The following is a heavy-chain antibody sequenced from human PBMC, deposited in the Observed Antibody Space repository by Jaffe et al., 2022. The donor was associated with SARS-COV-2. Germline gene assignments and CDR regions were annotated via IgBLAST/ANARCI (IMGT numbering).Heavy chain of an antibody. CDR1: GGSVSSGNNY. CDR3: ARHIGGFDENWFDP. Sequence: QVQLQESGPGLVKPSETLSLTCTVSGGSVSSGNNYWNWIRQPPGKALEWIGYMYYSGSTKYNPSLKSRVTISVDTSKNQFSLKLSSVTAADTAVYYCARHIGGFDENWFDPWGQGTLVTVSS. D-gene: IGHD2-21*01. CDR2: MYYSGST. J-gene: IGHJ5*02. V-gene: IGHV4-61*01.